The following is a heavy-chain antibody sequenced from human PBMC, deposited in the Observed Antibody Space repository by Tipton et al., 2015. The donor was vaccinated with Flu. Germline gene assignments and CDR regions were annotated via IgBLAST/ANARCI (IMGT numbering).Heavy chain of an antibody. CDR2: ISTSGST. D-gene: IGHD6-19*01. J-gene: IGHJ5*02. CDR3: ARAKAVASPLYNWFDP. Sequence: TLSLTCSVSGDSIGSDYYWGWIRQPAGEGLEWIGRISTSGSTNYNPSLKSRVTISVDTSKNQFSLKLSSVTAADTAVYYCARAKAVASPLYNWFDPWGQGTLVTVSS. CDR1: GDSIGSDYY. V-gene: IGHV4-61*02.